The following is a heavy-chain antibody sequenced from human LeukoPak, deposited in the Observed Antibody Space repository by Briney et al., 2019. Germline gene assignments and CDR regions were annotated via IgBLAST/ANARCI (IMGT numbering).Heavy chain of an antibody. V-gene: IGHV4-39*07. Sequence: PSETLSLTCTVSGGSITSSSYYWGWIRQPPGKGLEWIGSIYYSGSTHYNPSLKSRVTISVNTSKNQFSLKLSSVTAADTAVYYCARGKRSNTMIVPPARSYWYFDLWGRGTLVTVSS. D-gene: IGHD3-22*01. CDR2: IYYSGST. CDR1: GGSITSSSYY. J-gene: IGHJ2*01. CDR3: ARGKRSNTMIVPPARSYWYFDL.